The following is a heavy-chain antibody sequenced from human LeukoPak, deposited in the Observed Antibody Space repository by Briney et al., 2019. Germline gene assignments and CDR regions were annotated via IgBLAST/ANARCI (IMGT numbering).Heavy chain of an antibody. D-gene: IGHD5-18*01. Sequence: GGCLRLSCAASGFTFSSNWMNWVRQAPGMWLEWVANIKQDGSEIYYLGSVKGRFTISRDNAKNSLYLQMNSLRAEDTAVYYCGREAGVPPKTQQWPTRVDYWGQGTLVTVSS. J-gene: IGHJ4*02. CDR3: GREAGVPPKTQQWPTRVDY. V-gene: IGHV3-7*03. CDR2: IKQDGSEI. CDR1: GFTFSSNW.